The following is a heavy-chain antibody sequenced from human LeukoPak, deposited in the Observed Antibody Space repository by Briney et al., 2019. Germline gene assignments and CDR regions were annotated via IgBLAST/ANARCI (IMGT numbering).Heavy chain of an antibody. CDR3: AKERGYSSGWYDFDY. D-gene: IGHD6-19*01. CDR2: ISYDGSNK. CDR1: GLTFSSNG. Sequence: GGSLRLSCTASGLTFSSNGMHWVRQAPGRGLEWVAVISYDGSNKHYADSVKGRFTISRDNAKNSLYLQMNSLRAEGTALYYCAKERGYSSGWYDFDYWGQGTLVTVSS. V-gene: IGHV3-30*18. J-gene: IGHJ4*02.